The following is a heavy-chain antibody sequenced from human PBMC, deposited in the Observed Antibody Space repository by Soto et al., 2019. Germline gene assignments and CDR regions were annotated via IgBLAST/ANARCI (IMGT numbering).Heavy chain of an antibody. CDR3: APVLMPGIAVANWFDP. CDR2: IIPIFGTA. V-gene: IGHV1-69*13. CDR1: GGTFSSYA. D-gene: IGHD6-19*01. J-gene: IGHJ5*02. Sequence: VKVSCKASGGTFSSYAISWVRQAPGQGLEWMGGIIPIFGTANYAQKFQGRVTITADEPTSTAYMELSSLRSEDTAVYYCAPVLMPGIAVANWFDPWGQGTLVTVSS.